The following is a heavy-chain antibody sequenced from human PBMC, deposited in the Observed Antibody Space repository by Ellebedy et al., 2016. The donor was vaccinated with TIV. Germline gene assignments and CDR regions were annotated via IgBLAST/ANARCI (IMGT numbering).Heavy chain of an antibody. CDR3: AREGLWFGDLDY. CDR2: ISSTSSFI. Sequence: PGGSLRLSCAASGFTFSSYSMNWGRQAPGKGLEWVSSISSTSSFIYYADSVKGRFTISRDNAKNSLYLQMNSLRAEDTAVYYCAREGLWFGDLDYWGQGTLVTVSS. D-gene: IGHD3-10*01. V-gene: IGHV3-21*01. J-gene: IGHJ4*02. CDR1: GFTFSSYS.